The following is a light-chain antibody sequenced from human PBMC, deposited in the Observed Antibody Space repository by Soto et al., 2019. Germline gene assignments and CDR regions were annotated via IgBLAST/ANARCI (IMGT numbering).Light chain of an antibody. CDR2: DIS. J-gene: IGLJ3*02. CDR1: TGAVSSDHW. CDR3: LLSYSGAWV. Sequence: QAVVTQEPSLTVSPGGRVTLTCASSTGAVSSDHWPYWFQQKPGQAPRTLIYDISSKHSWTPARFSGSLLGGKAALSLSGAQPEDEADYYCLLSYSGAWVFGGGTKVTVL. V-gene: IGLV7-46*01.